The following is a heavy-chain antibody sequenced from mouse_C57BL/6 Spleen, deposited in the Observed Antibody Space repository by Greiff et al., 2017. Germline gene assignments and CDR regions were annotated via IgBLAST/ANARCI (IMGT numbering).Heavy chain of an antibody. CDR2: INPYNGGT. CDR1: GYTFTDYY. D-gene: IGHD2-3*01. V-gene: IGHV1-19*01. J-gene: IGHJ4*01. Sequence: DVQLQESGPVLVKPGASVKMSCKASGYTFTDYYMNWVKQSHGKSLEWIGVINPYNGGTSYNQKFKGKATLTVDKSSSTAYMELNSLTSEDSAVYYCARDGYAMDYWGQGTSVTVSS. CDR3: ARDGYAMDY.